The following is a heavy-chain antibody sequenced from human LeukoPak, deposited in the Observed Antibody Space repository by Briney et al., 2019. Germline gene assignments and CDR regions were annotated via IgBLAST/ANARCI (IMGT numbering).Heavy chain of an antibody. CDR2: IKEDGSEK. D-gene: IGHD2-15*01. Sequence: GGSLRLSYAASGFTFSNYWMSWVRQAPGKGLEWVANIKEDGSEKNYVDSVKGRFTISRDNAKSSVYLQMNSLRAEDTGVYYCARDKYCSDGNCDGGSKFDYWGQGTLVTVSS. CDR1: GFTFSNYW. J-gene: IGHJ4*02. CDR3: ARDKYCSDGNCDGGSKFDY. V-gene: IGHV3-7*01.